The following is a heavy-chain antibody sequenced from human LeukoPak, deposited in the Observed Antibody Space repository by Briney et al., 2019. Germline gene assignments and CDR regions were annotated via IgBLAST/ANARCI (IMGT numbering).Heavy chain of an antibody. J-gene: IGHJ4*02. V-gene: IGHV3-7*03. CDR3: ARLRYSDY. CDR2: IKQDGSEK. CDR1: GFSFGSNW. Sequence: GGSLRLSCVASGFSFGSNWMSWVRQAPGKGLEWVANIKQDGSEKNYVDSVKGRFTISRDNAKNSLYLQMNSLRAEDTAVYYCARLRYSDYWGLGTLVTVSS. D-gene: IGHD2-21*01.